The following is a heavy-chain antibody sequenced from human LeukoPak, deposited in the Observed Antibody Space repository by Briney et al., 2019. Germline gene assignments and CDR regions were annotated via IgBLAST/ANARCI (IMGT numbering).Heavy chain of an antibody. CDR2: ISYDGSNK. Sequence: PGGSVRLSCAASGFTFCSYAMHWVRQAPGKGLEWVAVISYDGSNKYYADSVKGRFTISRDNSKNTLYLQMNSLRAEDTAVYYCARDRYSSGWYYFDYWGQGTLVTVSS. V-gene: IGHV3-30*04. CDR1: GFTFCSYA. D-gene: IGHD6-19*01. J-gene: IGHJ4*02. CDR3: ARDRYSSGWYYFDY.